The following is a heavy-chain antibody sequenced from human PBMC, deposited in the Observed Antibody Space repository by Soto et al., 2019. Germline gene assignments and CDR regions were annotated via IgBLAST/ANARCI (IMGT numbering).Heavy chain of an antibody. CDR1: GGSIDRSNYY. V-gene: IGHV4-39*01. CDR2: TYDNGNA. CDR3: ARHFVAVVIKGWGY. Sequence: QLQLQESGPGLVKPSETLSLTCTVSGGSIDRSNYYWDWIRQPPGKGLEWIGTTYDNGNAYYNPSLKSRVPMSVNTSKNQFSLNMISVTAADTAVYYCARHFVAVVIKGWGYWGQGTLVTVSS. J-gene: IGHJ4*02. D-gene: IGHD3-22*01.